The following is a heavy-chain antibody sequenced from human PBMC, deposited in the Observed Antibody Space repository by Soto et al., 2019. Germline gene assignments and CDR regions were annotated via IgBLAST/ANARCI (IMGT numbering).Heavy chain of an antibody. Sequence: GGSLRRSCAATGFTFSSYVMHWVRQAPGKGLEWVAVISYDGSNKYYPDSVKGRFTISRDNSKNTLYLQMNSLRAEDTAVYYCAKDRYDSSGYHDYWGQGTLVTVSS. CDR1: GFTFSSYV. D-gene: IGHD3-22*01. CDR3: AKDRYDSSGYHDY. V-gene: IGHV3-30*18. J-gene: IGHJ4*02. CDR2: ISYDGSNK.